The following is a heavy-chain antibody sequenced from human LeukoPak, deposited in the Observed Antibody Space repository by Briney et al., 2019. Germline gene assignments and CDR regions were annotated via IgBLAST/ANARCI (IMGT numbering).Heavy chain of an antibody. Sequence: QSGGSLRLSCAASGFTFSSHWMHWVRQVPGEGLVWVSSIDSDGSTTNYADSVKGRCTISRDNAKNTLYLQMNGLSAEDTAVYYCATWPGAWYGEDYWGQGTLVTVSS. CDR1: GFTFSSHW. CDR2: IDSDGSTT. J-gene: IGHJ4*02. V-gene: IGHV3-74*01. D-gene: IGHD3-10*01. CDR3: ATWPGAWYGEDY.